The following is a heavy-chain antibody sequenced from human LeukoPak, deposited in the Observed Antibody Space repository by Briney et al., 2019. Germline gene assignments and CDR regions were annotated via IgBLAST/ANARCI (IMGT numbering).Heavy chain of an antibody. Sequence: SETLSLTCTVSGGSISSSSYYWGWIRQPPGKGLEWIGSIYYSGSTYYNPSLKSRVTISVDTSKNQFSLKLSSVTAADTAVYYCASLKGSWCLHSSSQTIDYWGQGTLVTVSS. V-gene: IGHV4-39*01. CDR3: ASLKGSWCLHSSSQTIDY. J-gene: IGHJ4*02. D-gene: IGHD1-26*01. CDR1: GGSISSSSYY. CDR2: IYYSGST.